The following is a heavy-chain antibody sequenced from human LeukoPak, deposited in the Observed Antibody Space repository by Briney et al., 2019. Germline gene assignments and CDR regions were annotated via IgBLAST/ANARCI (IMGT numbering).Heavy chain of an antibody. V-gene: IGHV3-30*09. CDR3: ARMGRQQLFSLKTWIDY. D-gene: IGHD6-13*01. J-gene: IGHJ4*02. CDR1: GFTFSSYA. Sequence: QPGRSLRLSCAASGFTFSSYAMHWVRQAPGKGLEWVAVISYDGSNTYYADSVKGRFAISRDNSKNTLYLQMNSLRAEDTAVYYCARMGRQQLFSLKTWIDYWGQGTLVTVSS. CDR2: ISYDGSNT.